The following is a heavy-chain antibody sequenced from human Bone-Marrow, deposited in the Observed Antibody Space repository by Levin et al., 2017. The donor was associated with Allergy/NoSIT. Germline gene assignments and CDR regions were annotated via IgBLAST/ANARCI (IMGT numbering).Heavy chain of an antibody. CDR1: GFTFSSYE. Sequence: GESLKISCAASGFTFSSYEMNWVRQAPGKGLEWVSYISSSGSTIYYADSVKGRFTISRDNAKNSLYLQMNSLRAEDTAVYYCAREEYDFWSGYYTRWFDPWGQGTLVTVSS. CDR2: ISSSGSTI. CDR3: AREEYDFWSGYYTRWFDP. D-gene: IGHD3-3*01. V-gene: IGHV3-48*03. J-gene: IGHJ5*02.